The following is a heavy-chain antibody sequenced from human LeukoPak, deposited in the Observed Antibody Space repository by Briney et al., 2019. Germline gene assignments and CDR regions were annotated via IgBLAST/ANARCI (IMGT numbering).Heavy chain of an antibody. Sequence: ASVTVSCKASGYTFTGYYMHWVRQAPGQGLEWMGWINPNSGGTNYAQKFQGRVTMTRDTSISTAYMELSRLRSDDTAVYYCARVVDYSSSFVYYMDVWGEGTTVTVSS. CDR3: ARVVDYSSSFVYYMDV. V-gene: IGHV1-2*02. CDR1: GYTFTGYY. D-gene: IGHD6-6*01. CDR2: INPNSGGT. J-gene: IGHJ6*03.